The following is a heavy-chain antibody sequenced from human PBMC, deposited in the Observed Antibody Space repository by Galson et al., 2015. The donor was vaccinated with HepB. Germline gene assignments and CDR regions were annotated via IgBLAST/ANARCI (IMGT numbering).Heavy chain of an antibody. CDR3: AHTPYDFWSGLYYYYGMDV. V-gene: IGHV2-5*01. CDR2: IYWNDDK. J-gene: IGHJ6*02. CDR1: GFSLSTSGVG. D-gene: IGHD3-3*01. Sequence: PALVKPTQTLTLTCTFSGFSLSTSGVGMGWIRQPPGKALEWLALIYWNDDKRYSPSLKSRLTITKDTSKNQVVLTMTNMDPVDTATYYCAHTPYDFWSGLYYYYGMDVWGQGTTVTVSS.